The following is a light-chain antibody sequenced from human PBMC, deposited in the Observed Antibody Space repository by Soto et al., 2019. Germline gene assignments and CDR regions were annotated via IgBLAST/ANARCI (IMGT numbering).Light chain of an antibody. Sequence: DIPLTQSLATRSASVGDRGTITCRASESITNGLAWYQQKPGKAPKLMIYDASILESGVPSRFSGSGSGTEFTLTISSLQPDDFATYYCQQGNTYSLTFGGGTKVDIK. J-gene: IGKJ4*02. CDR1: ESITNG. V-gene: IGKV1-5*01. CDR2: DAS. CDR3: QQGNTYSLT.